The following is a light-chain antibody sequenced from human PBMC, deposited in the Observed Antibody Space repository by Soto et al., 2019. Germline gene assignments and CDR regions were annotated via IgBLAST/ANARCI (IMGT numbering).Light chain of an antibody. CDR2: DAS. V-gene: IGKV3-20*01. J-gene: IGKJ3*01. CDR3: QQYGSSPLFT. CDR1: QSVSSSY. Sequence: EIVLTQSPGTLSLSPGERATLSCRASQSVSSSYLAWYQQKPGQAPRLLIYDASSRATGIPDRFSGSGSGTDFPLTISRLEPEDFALYYCQQYGSSPLFTFGPGTKVDIK.